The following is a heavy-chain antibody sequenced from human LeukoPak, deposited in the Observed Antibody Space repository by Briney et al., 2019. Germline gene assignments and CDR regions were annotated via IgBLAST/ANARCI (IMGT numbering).Heavy chain of an antibody. D-gene: IGHD6-13*01. V-gene: IGHV1-46*01. CDR3: ARVPARQLAPDDMYYFDY. Sequence: ASVKVSCKASGYTFTSYYMHWVRPAPGQGLEWMGIINPSGGSTSYAQKFQGRVTMTRDMSTSTVYMELSSLRSEDTAVYYCARVPARQLAPDDMYYFDYWGQGTLVTVSS. J-gene: IGHJ4*02. CDR2: INPSGGST. CDR1: GYTFTSYY.